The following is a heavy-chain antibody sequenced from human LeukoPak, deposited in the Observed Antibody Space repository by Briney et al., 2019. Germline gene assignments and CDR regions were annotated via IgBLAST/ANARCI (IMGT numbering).Heavy chain of an antibody. CDR3: ARAYYHDSSDYYFPLDY. Sequence: GASVKVSCMASGYTFTSYYMHWVRQAPGQGLEWMGIINPSGGSTSYAEKFQGRVTMTRDTSTSTVYMELSSLRSEDTAVYYCARAYYHDSSDYYFPLDYWGQGTLVTVSS. V-gene: IGHV1-46*01. CDR1: GYTFTSYY. J-gene: IGHJ4*02. CDR2: INPSGGST. D-gene: IGHD3-22*01.